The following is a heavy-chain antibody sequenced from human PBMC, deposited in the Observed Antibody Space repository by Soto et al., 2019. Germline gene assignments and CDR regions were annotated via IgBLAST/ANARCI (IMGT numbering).Heavy chain of an antibody. D-gene: IGHD4-17*01. J-gene: IGHJ4*02. V-gene: IGHV3-30*18. CDR1: GFTFSSYG. CDR3: AKDRATVTTGCFDY. CDR2: ISYDGSNK. Sequence: QVQLVESGGGVVQPGRSLRLSCAASGFTFSSYGMHWVRQAPGKGLEWVAVISYDGSNKYYADSVKGRFTISRDNSKNTLYLQMNSLRAEDTAVYYCAKDRATVTTGCFDYWGQGTLVTVSS.